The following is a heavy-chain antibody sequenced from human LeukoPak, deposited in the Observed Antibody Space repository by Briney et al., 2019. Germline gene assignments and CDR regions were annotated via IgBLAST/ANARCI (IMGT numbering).Heavy chain of an antibody. CDR1: GYIFTGYY. CDR2: INPNSGDT. V-gene: IGHV1-2*06. CDR3: TSPALGYKKGRYYYYMDV. J-gene: IGHJ6*03. Sequence: ASVKVSCKASGYIFTGYYIHWVRQAPGQGLEWMGQINPNSGDTIYAQKFRGRVTMTRDTSISTAYMELNRLFSDDTAVYYCTSPALGYKKGRYYYYMDVWGRGSLVTVSS. D-gene: IGHD5-18*01.